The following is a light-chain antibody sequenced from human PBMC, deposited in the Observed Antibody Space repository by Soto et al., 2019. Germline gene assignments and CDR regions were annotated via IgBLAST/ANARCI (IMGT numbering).Light chain of an antibody. J-gene: IGKJ2*01. Sequence: EIVLTQSPGTLSLSPGERATLSCRASRSLSSSYVVWYQQKPGQAPRLLIYAASGRATGIPDRFSGSGSATEYTLTISRLEPEDFAVYYCQQQGTFGQGTKLEIK. CDR2: AAS. CDR3: QQQGT. CDR1: RSLSSSY. V-gene: IGKV3-20*01.